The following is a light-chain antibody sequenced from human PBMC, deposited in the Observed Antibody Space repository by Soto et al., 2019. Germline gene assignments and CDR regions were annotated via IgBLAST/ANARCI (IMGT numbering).Light chain of an antibody. CDR3: AAWDDSLSGVL. J-gene: IGLJ3*02. CDR1: SSNIESNY. V-gene: IGLV1-47*01. CDR2: RNN. Sequence: QSVLTQPPSASGTPGQRVTISCSGSSSNIESNYVYWYQQLPGTAPKLLIYRNNQRPSRVPDRFSGSKSGTSASLAISGLRSDDEADYYCAAWDDSLSGVLFGGGTKLTVL.